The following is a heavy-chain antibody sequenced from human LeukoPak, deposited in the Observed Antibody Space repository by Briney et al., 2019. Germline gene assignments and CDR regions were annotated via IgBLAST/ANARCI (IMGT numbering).Heavy chain of an antibody. J-gene: IGHJ4*02. CDR1: GFSFSTYS. V-gene: IGHV3-48*01. Sequence: GGSLRLSCAVSGFSFSTYSWNWVRQTPGKGLEWISYISRRGETIFYADSVEGRSTVSRDNVNSFLYLQMNSLRAEDTALYYCARISKYSSRYDVMGAQGTLVTVSS. CDR3: ARISKYSSRYDVM. CDR2: ISRRGETI. D-gene: IGHD6-13*01.